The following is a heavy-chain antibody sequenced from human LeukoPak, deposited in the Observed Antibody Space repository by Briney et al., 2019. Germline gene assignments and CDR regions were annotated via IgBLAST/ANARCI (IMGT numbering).Heavy chain of an antibody. V-gene: IGHV3-53*01. J-gene: IGHJ4*02. D-gene: IGHD2-15*01. CDR2: ISSGGTT. CDR1: GFTVNSNY. CDR3: AKYCSGGNCYSGLY. Sequence: GGSLRLSCAASGFTVNSNYMSWVRQAPGKGLEWVSVISSGGTTYYADSVKGRFTISRDNSKNTLYLQMNSLRAEDTAVYQCAKYCSGGNCYSGLYWGQGTLVTVSS.